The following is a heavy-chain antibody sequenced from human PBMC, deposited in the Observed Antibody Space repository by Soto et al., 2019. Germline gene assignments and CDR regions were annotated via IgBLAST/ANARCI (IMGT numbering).Heavy chain of an antibody. Sequence: PSETLSLTCTVSDGSISRDYWSWIRQPPGKGLEWIGYIYYSGSTNYNPSLKSRVTISVDTSKNQFSLKLSSVTAADTAVYYCARTHRYWGQGTLVTVSS. J-gene: IGHJ4*02. CDR3: ARTHRY. CDR1: DGSISRDY. CDR2: IYYSGST. V-gene: IGHV4-59*12.